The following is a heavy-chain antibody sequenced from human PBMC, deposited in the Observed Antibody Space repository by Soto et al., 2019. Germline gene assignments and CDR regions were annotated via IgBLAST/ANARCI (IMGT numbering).Heavy chain of an antibody. CDR1: GGSFSGYY. D-gene: IGHD6-13*01. J-gene: IGHJ4*02. V-gene: IGHV4-34*01. CDR2: INHSGST. CDR3: ARRIAAAGTDLYAYYFDY. Sequence: SETLSLTCAVYGGSFSGYYWSWIRQPPGKGLEWIGEINHSGSTNYNPSLKSRVTISVATSKTQFSLKLSSVTAADTAVYYCARRIAAAGTDLYAYYFDYWGQGTLVTVSS.